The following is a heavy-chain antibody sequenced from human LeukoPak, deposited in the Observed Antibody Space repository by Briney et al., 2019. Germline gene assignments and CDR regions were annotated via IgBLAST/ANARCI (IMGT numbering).Heavy chain of an antibody. V-gene: IGHV4-59*01. Sequence: SETLSLTCTVSGGSISSYYWSWIRQPPGKGLEWIGYIYYSGSTNYNPSLKSRVTISVDTSKNQFSLKLSSVTAADTAVYYCARYRGSHDAFDIWGQGTMVTVSS. D-gene: IGHD1-26*01. J-gene: IGHJ3*02. CDR1: GGSISSYY. CDR3: ARYRGSHDAFDI. CDR2: IYYSGST.